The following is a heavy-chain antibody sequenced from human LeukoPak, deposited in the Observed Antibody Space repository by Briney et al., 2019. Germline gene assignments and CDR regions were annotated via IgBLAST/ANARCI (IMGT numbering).Heavy chain of an antibody. D-gene: IGHD6-13*01. J-gene: IGHJ6*02. CDR1: GFIFSDHY. V-gene: IGHV3-72*01. CDR2: IRNKANGYTT. CDR3: ANRHNGGHSSSWYRSRDYYYYYGMDV. Sequence: GGSLRLSCAASGFIFSDHYMDWVRQAPGKGLEWVGRIRNKANGYTTEYAASVKGRFTISRDDSQNSLYLQMKSLKSEDTAVYYCANRHNGGHSSSWYRSRDYYYYYGMDVWGQGTTVTVSS.